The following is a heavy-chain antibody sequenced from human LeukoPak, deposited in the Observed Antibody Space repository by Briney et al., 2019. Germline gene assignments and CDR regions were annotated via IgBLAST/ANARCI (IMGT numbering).Heavy chain of an antibody. J-gene: IGHJ6*03. CDR2: IYTSGST. V-gene: IGHV4-4*09. CDR3: ARHSYYYYMDV. Sequence: SETLPLTCTVSGGSISSYYWSWIRQPPGKGLEWIGYIYTSGSTNYNPSLKSRVTISVDTSKNQFSLKLSSVTAADTAVYYCARHSYYYYMDVWGKGTTVTVSS. CDR1: GGSISSYY.